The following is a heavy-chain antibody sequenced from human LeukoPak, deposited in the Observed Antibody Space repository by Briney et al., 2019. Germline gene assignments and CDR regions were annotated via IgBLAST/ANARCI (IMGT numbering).Heavy chain of an antibody. V-gene: IGHV4-59*01. D-gene: IGHD3-16*01. J-gene: IGHJ4*02. CDR2: ISSSGST. CDR3: ARVGRGDHTWGSYYCDH. CDR1: GDSFSTYH. Sequence: SETLSLTCTVSGDSFSTYHWSWLRQPPGKGLEWIGYISSSGSTSYNPSLKSRASFSVDTSKSHFSLRLTSVTAADTAVYYCARVGRGDHTWGSYYCDHWGQGTLVSVSS.